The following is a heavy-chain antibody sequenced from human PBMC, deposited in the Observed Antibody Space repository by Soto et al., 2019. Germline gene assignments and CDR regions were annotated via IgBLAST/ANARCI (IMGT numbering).Heavy chain of an antibody. CDR2: IIPILGIA. D-gene: IGHD6-19*01. Sequence: ASVTVSCKASVGTFSSYTISWVRQAPGQGLEWMGRIIPILGIANYAQKFQGRVTITADKSTSTAYMELSSLRSEDTAVYYCASVAVAGAGSFDYWGQGTLVTVSS. CDR1: VGTFSSYT. V-gene: IGHV1-69*02. J-gene: IGHJ4*02. CDR3: ASVAVAGAGSFDY.